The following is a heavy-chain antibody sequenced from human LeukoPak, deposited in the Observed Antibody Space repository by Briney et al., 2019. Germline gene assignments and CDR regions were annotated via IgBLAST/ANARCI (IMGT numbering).Heavy chain of an antibody. CDR1: GFTFSSYA. Sequence: GSLRLSCAASGFTFSSYALSWVRQAPGKGLEWVSSISGSGVSTYYADSVKGRFTISRDNSKNTLYLQMSSLRAEDTAIYYCAKAPRGGYDSRIDYWGQGTLVTVSS. CDR2: ISGSGVST. CDR3: AKAPRGGYDSRIDY. V-gene: IGHV3-23*01. J-gene: IGHJ4*02. D-gene: IGHD5-12*01.